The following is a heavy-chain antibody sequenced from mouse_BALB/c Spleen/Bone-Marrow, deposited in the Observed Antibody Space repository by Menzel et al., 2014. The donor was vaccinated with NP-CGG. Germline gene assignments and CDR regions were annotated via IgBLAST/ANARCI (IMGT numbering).Heavy chain of an antibody. CDR3: ARNYGSSYWYFDV. CDR1: GYTFTSYV. V-gene: IGHV1-14*01. J-gene: IGHJ1*01. CDR2: FNPYNDGT. Sequence: EVQLQQSGPELVKPGASVKMSCKASGYTFTSYVMHWVKQKPGQGLEWIGYFNPYNDGTKYNEKFKGKATLTSDKSSSTAYTELSSLTSEDSAVYYCARNYGSSYWYFDVWGAGTTVTVSS. D-gene: IGHD1-1*01.